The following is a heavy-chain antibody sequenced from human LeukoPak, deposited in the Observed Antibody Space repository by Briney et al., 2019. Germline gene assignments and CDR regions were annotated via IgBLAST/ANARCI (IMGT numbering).Heavy chain of an antibody. D-gene: IGHD6-19*01. CDR1: GGSISSYY. J-gene: IGHJ4*02. CDR2: IYYIGST. CDR3: AGAKIGVAGFFDN. Sequence: SETLSLTCTVPGGSISSYYWSWIRQPPGKGLEWVGYIYYIGSTNYNPSLKSRVTISVDTSKNQFSLKLTSVTAADTAVYYCAGAKIGVAGFFDNWGQGTLVTVSS. V-gene: IGHV4-59*08.